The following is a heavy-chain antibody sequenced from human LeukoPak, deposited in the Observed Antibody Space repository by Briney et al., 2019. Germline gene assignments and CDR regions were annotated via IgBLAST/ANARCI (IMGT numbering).Heavy chain of an antibody. CDR1: GFTFSSYG. V-gene: IGHV3-30*03. J-gene: IGHJ4*02. CDR3: TWMATVVTVDI. Sequence: GGSLRLSCAASGFTFSSYGMHWVRQAPGKGLEWVAVISYDGSNKYYADSVKGRFTISGDNSKNTLYLHMNSLKTEDTAVYYCTWMATVVTVDIWGQGTLVTVSS. CDR2: ISYDGSNK. D-gene: IGHD4-23*01.